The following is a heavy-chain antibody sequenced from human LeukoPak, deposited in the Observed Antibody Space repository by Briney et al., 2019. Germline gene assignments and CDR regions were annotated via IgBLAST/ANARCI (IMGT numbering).Heavy chain of an antibody. CDR2: INHSGST. D-gene: IGHD5-12*01. V-gene: IGHV4-34*01. CDR1: GGSFSGYY. J-gene: IGHJ4*02. Sequence: SETLSLTCAVYGGSFSGYYWSWIRQPPGKGLEWIGEINHSGSTNYNPSLKSRVTISVDTSKNQFSLKLSSVTAADTAVYYCARDVATIRRYDYWGQGTLVTVSS. CDR3: ARDVATIRRYDY.